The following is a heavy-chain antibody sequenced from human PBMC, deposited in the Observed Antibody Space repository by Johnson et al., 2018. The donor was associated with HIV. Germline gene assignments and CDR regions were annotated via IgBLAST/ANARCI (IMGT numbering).Heavy chain of an antibody. D-gene: IGHD7-27*01. J-gene: IGHJ3*02. V-gene: IGHV3-33*06. Sequence: QVQLVESGGGVVQPGRSLRLSCAASGFTFDDYGMSWVRQPPGKGLEWVAVIWYDGSNKYYADSVKGRFTISRDNSKNTLYLQMNSLRAEDTAVYYCAKDLGTGDAAFDIWGQGTMVTVSS. CDR1: GFTFDDYG. CDR3: AKDLGTGDAAFDI. CDR2: IWYDGSNK.